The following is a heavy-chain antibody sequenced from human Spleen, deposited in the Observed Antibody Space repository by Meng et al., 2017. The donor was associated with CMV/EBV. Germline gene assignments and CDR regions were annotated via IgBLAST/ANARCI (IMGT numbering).Heavy chain of an antibody. J-gene: IGHJ3*01. CDR1: GLFVSSNY. V-gene: IGHV3-53*01. CDR3: VRFHGSN. Sequence: AVSLRLSCAASGLFVSSNYMSWVRQAPGKGLDWISIIYNDGRTYYSDSVKGRFTISRDSLKNMLFLQMNSLRADDTAVYYCVRFHGSNWGQGTMVTVSS. CDR2: IYNDGRT.